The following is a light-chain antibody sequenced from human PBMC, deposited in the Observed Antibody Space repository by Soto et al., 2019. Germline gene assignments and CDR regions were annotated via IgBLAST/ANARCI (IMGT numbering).Light chain of an antibody. Sequence: EILMTQSPATLSVSPGERATLSCRASQSVSNNLAWYQQKPGQTPRLLIYGASTRAAAIPARFSGSGSGTEFTLTISSLQSEDFAVYYCQQYNNWPLTFGGGTKVEIK. CDR2: GAS. CDR1: QSVSNN. V-gene: IGKV3-15*01. CDR3: QQYNNWPLT. J-gene: IGKJ4*01.